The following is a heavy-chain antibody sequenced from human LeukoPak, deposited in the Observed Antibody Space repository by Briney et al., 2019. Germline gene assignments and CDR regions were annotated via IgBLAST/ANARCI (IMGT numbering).Heavy chain of an antibody. CDR3: AKESSTWRQADTLFDY. D-gene: IGHD6-13*01. Sequence: GGSLRLSCVVSGFTFSGYAMHWVRQAPGKGLEWVAVISENEAKRNYAESVKGRFTISRDNSKNTLYLQMDSLGAEDTAVYYCAKESSTWRQADTLFDYWGQGILVTVSS. CDR1: GFTFSGYA. CDR2: ISENEAKR. J-gene: IGHJ4*02. V-gene: IGHV3-30-3*01.